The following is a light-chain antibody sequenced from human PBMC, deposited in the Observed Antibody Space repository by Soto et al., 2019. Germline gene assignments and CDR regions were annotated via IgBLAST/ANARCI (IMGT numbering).Light chain of an antibody. Sequence: QSVLTQPASVSGSPEQSITISCTGTSSDVGSYNLVSWYQQHPGKAPKVMIYEATKRPSGVSNRFSGSNSGNTASLTISGTQTLDEADYYCQVWDSDTAVFGGGTKLTVL. CDR1: SSDVGSYNL. CDR2: EAT. CDR3: QVWDSDTAV. V-gene: IGLV2-14*02. J-gene: IGLJ2*01.